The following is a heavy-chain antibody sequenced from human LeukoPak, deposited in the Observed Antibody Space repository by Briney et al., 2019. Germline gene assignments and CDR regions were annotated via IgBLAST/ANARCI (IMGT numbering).Heavy chain of an antibody. V-gene: IGHV4-30-4*01. D-gene: IGHD2-21*02. J-gene: IGHJ4*02. CDR2: IYYSGST. CDR3: AGILVVTFPMAY. Sequence: PSQTLSLACTVSGGSISSGDYYWSWIRQPPGKGLEWIGDIYYSGSTYYNPSLKSRVTISDDTSKNAFSLQLSSVTAADTAVYYCAGILVVTFPMAYWGQGTLVTVPS. CDR1: GGSISSGDYY.